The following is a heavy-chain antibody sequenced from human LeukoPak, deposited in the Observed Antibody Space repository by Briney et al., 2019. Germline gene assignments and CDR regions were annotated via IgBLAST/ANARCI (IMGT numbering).Heavy chain of an antibody. V-gene: IGHV3-23*01. D-gene: IGHD3-22*01. Sequence: PGGSLRLSCAASGFTFSSYAMSWVRRAPGKGLEWVSTISGSGGSTYYADSVKGRFTISRDNSKNTLYLQMNSLRAEDTAVYYCAKENFYDSSGYWPGAFDIWGQGTMVTVSS. CDR1: GFTFSSYA. CDR2: ISGSGGST. J-gene: IGHJ3*02. CDR3: AKENFYDSSGYWPGAFDI.